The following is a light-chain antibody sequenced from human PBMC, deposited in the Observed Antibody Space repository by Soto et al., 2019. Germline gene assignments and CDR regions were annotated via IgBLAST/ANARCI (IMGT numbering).Light chain of an antibody. CDR2: KDY. Sequence: QSVLTQPPSASGTPGQRVTISSSGSSSNIGSNTITWYQQVPGTAPKLLIYKDYRRPSGVPDRISGSKSGTSASLAISGLQSEDEADYYCTAWDDSLHGPVFGGGTQLTVL. V-gene: IGLV1-44*01. CDR1: SSNIGSNT. J-gene: IGLJ2*01. CDR3: TAWDDSLHGPV.